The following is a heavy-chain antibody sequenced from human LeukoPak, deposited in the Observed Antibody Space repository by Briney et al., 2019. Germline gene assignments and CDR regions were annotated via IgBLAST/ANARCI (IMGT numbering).Heavy chain of an antibody. Sequence: ASVKVSCKASGGTFSSYAISWVRQAPGQGLEWMEGIIPIFGTANYAQKFQGRVTITTDESTSTAYMELSSLRSEDTAVYYCARGDAEMATTSGFDYWGQGTLVTVSS. J-gene: IGHJ4*02. V-gene: IGHV1-69*05. CDR3: ARGDAEMATTSGFDY. CDR2: IIPIFGTA. D-gene: IGHD5-24*01. CDR1: GGTFSSYA.